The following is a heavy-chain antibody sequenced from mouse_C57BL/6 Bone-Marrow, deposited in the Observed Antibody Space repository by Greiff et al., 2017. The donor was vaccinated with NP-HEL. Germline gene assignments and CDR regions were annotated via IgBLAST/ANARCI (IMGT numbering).Heavy chain of an antibody. CDR3: ARDHGYDGYAMDY. J-gene: IGHJ4*01. V-gene: IGHV5-16*01. CDR1: GFTFSDYY. D-gene: IGHD2-2*01. CDR2: INYDGSST. Sequence: EVQVVESEGGLVQPGSSMKLSCTASGFTFSDYYMAWVRQVPEKGLEWVANINYDGSSTYYLDSLKSRFIISRDDAKNILYLQMSSLKSEDTATYYCARDHGYDGYAMDYWGQGTSVTVSS.